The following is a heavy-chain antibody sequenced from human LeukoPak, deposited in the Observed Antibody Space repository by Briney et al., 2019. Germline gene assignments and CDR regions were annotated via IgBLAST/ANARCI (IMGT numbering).Heavy chain of an antibody. J-gene: IGHJ1*01. D-gene: IGHD6-13*01. V-gene: IGHV3-74*01. Sequence: GSLRLSCTASGFSFSSFWMHWVRQAPGKGLVWVSRIKSDGTTTTDADFVKGRFSISRDNAKNTLHLQMNSLRAEDTAVYYCVRGPYSASWYGSEYFQHWGQGTLVTVSS. CDR1: GFSFSSFW. CDR3: VRGPYSASWYGSEYFQH. CDR2: IKSDGTTT.